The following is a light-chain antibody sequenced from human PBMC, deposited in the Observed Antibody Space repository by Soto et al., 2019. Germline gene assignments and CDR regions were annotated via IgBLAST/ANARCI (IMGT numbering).Light chain of an antibody. V-gene: IGKV1-8*01. Sequence: AIRMTPSPSSLSASTGDRVPITCRASQGISSYLAWYQQKPGKAPKLLIYAASTLQSGVPSRFSGSGSGTDFTLTISCLQSEDFATYYCQQYYSYPPTFGQGTKVDIK. CDR2: AAS. J-gene: IGKJ1*01. CDR3: QQYYSYPPT. CDR1: QGISSY.